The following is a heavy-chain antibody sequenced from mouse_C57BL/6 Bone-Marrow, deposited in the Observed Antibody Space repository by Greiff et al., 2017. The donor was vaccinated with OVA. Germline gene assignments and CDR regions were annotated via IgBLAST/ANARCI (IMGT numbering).Heavy chain of an antibody. V-gene: IGHV1-26*01. J-gene: IGHJ2*01. CDR1: GYTFTDYY. Sequence: VQLQQSGPELVKPGASVKISCKASGYTFTDYYMNWVKQSHGKSLEWIGDINPNNGGTSYNQKFKGKATLTVDKSSSTDYMELRSLTSEDSAVYDCARVTTVVAPVDYWGQGTTLTVSS. CDR3: ARVTTVVAPVDY. D-gene: IGHD1-1*01. CDR2: INPNNGGT.